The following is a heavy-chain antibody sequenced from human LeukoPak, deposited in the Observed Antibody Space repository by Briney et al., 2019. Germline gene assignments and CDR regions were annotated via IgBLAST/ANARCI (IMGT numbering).Heavy chain of an antibody. Sequence: GASVKVSCKASGYTFTSYGISWVRQAPGQGLEWMGWISADNGNTNYAQKLQGRVTMTTDTSTSTAYMELSSLRSEDTAVYYCARGPTPHYDFWSGYYYGYYFDYWGQGTLVTVSS. CDR1: GYTFTSYG. V-gene: IGHV1-18*01. CDR2: ISADNGNT. D-gene: IGHD3-3*01. CDR3: ARGPTPHYDFWSGYYYGYYFDY. J-gene: IGHJ4*02.